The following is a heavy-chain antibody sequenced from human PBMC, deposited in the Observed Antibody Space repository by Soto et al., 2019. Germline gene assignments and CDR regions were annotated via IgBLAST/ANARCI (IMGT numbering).Heavy chain of an antibody. CDR3: ARDQLYYNDISGRPLNAFDV. V-gene: IGHV3-48*01. J-gene: IGHJ3*01. CDR1: GFTFRNYG. Sequence: GGSLRLSRAASGFTFRNYGVNWVRQAPGKGLEWVSYIGIGSSTKYYADSVKGRFTISRDNAKNSLYLQMNSLRAEDTAVYYCARDQLYYNDISGRPLNAFDVWGQGTMVTVS. CDR2: IGIGSSTK. D-gene: IGHD3-22*01.